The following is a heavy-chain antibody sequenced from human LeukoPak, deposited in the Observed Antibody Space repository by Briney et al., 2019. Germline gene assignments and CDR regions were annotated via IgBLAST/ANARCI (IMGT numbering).Heavy chain of an antibody. Sequence: ASVKVSCKASGGTFSRYSISWVRQAPGQGLEWMGGTNPIVGATYYAQKFQGRVTISRDESTSTANMELSSLRPDDTAVYYCARGRVMHDYGGNILEYWGQGTLVTVSS. J-gene: IGHJ4*02. V-gene: IGHV1-69*13. CDR3: ARGRVMHDYGGNILEY. CDR2: TNPIVGAT. CDR1: GGTFSRYS. D-gene: IGHD4-23*01.